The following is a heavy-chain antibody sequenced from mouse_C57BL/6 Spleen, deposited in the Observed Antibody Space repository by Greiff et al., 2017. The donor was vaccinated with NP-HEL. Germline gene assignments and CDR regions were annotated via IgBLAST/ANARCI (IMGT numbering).Heavy chain of an antibody. CDR1: GYTFTSYW. CDR3: AVITTVVATDAMDY. Sequence: QVQLKDSGAELAKPGASVKLSCKASGYTFTSYWMHWVKQRPGQGLEWIGYINPSSGYPKYNQKFKDKATLTADKSSSTAYMQLSSLTYEDSAVYYCAVITTVVATDAMDYWGQGTSVTVSS. J-gene: IGHJ4*01. CDR2: INPSSGYP. D-gene: IGHD1-1*01. V-gene: IGHV1-7*01.